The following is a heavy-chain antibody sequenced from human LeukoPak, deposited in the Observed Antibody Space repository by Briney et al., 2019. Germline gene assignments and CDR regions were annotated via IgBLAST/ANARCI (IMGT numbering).Heavy chain of an antibody. Sequence: GGSLRLSCAASGFTFSNYAMSWVRQAPGKGLEWVSGISNGGGGTYYADSVKGRFTISRDNSKNTLYLQLSSLRAEDTAVYYCARGRFMTIFGVVARYRYYGMDVWGQGTTVTVSS. J-gene: IGHJ6*02. V-gene: IGHV3-23*01. CDR1: GFTFSNYA. CDR3: ARGRFMTIFGVVARYRYYGMDV. D-gene: IGHD3-3*01. CDR2: ISNGGGGT.